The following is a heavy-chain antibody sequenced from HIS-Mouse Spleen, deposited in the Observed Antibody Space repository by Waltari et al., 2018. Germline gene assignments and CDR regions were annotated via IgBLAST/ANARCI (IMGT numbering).Heavy chain of an antibody. Sequence: QVQLVASGGGVVQPGRSVILPCSASGFPFRCYGMHLVRQAPGKGLEWVAVISYDGSNKYYADSVKGRFTISRDNSKNTLYLQMNSLRAEDTAVYYCAKDKHHAFDYWGQGTLVTVSS. CDR2: ISYDGSNK. J-gene: IGHJ4*02. CDR1: GFPFRCYG. CDR3: AKDKHHAFDY. V-gene: IGHV3-30*18.